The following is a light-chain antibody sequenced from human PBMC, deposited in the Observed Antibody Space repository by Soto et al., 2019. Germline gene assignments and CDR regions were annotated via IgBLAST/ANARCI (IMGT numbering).Light chain of an antibody. CDR3: QSYDSSLSGSV. CDR2: RDG. CDR1: SSNIGSHF. V-gene: IGLV1-47*01. J-gene: IGLJ7*01. Sequence: QSALTQPPSASGTPGQSLTISCSGSSSNIGSHFVYWYQHLPGTAPKLLIFRDGQRPSGVPARFFGSKSGTSASLAITGLRSEDEADYYCQSYDSSLSGSVFGGGTQLTVL.